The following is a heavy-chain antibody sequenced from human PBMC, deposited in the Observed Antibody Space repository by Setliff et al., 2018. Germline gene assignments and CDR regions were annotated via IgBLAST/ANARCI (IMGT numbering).Heavy chain of an antibody. V-gene: IGHV1-24*01. D-gene: IGHD2-21*01. Sequence: ASVKVSCKVSRYTLTELSMHWVRQAPGKGLEWMGGFDPEDGETIYAQKFQGRVTMTEDTSTDTAYMELSSLRSEDTAVYYCATMHIVVVIAISDHAFDIWGQGTMVTVS. J-gene: IGHJ3*02. CDR1: RYTLTELS. CDR3: ATMHIVVVIAISDHAFDI. CDR2: FDPEDGET.